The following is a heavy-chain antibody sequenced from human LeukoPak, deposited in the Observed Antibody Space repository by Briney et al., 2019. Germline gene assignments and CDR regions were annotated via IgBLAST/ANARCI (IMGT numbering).Heavy chain of an antibody. Sequence: GGSLRLSCAASGFTVSSNYMSWVRQAPGKGLEWVSVIYSGGSTYYADSVKGRFTISRDNSKNTLYLQMNSLRAEDTAVYYCARSLGYCSGGSCYGHWGQGTLVTVSS. CDR3: ARSLGYCSGGSCYGH. J-gene: IGHJ4*02. V-gene: IGHV3-53*01. CDR2: IYSGGST. D-gene: IGHD2-15*01. CDR1: GFTVSSNY.